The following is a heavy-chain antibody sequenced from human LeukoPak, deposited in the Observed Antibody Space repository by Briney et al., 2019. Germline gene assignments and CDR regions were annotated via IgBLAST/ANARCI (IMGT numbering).Heavy chain of an antibody. Sequence: GGPLRLSCAASGFTFSDSWMSWVRQAPGKGLEWVANIKYDGSVIYYVDSVKGRFTISRDNAKNSLYLQMSSLRAGDTAIYYCARRDSYGYGTLDYWGQGTLVTVSS. CDR1: GFTFSDSW. CDR2: IKYDGSVI. J-gene: IGHJ4*02. CDR3: ARRDSYGYGTLDY. V-gene: IGHV3-7*01. D-gene: IGHD5-18*01.